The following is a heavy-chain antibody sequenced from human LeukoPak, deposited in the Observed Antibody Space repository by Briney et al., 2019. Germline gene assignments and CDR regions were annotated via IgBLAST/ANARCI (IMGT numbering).Heavy chain of an antibody. CDR2: ISSSSSYI. CDR3: ARSLLWFGANLIWFDS. J-gene: IGHJ5*01. V-gene: IGHV3-21*01. CDR1: GFTFSNYA. D-gene: IGHD3-10*01. Sequence: GGSLRLSCAASGFTFSNYAIHWVRQAPGKGLEWVSSISSSSSYIYYADSVKGRFTISRDNAKSSLYLQMNSLRADDTAVYYCARSLLWFGANLIWFDSWGQGTLVTVSS.